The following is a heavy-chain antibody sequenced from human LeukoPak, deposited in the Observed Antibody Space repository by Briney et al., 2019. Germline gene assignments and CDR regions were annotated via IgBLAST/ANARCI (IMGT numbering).Heavy chain of an antibody. CDR1: GGTFSSYA. Sequence: SVKVSCKASGGTFSSYAISWVRQAPGQGLEWMGRIIPILGIANYAQKFQGRVTITADKSTSTAYMELSSLRSDDTAVYYCARDQGNYGPEYWGQGTLVTVSS. D-gene: IGHD3-10*01. V-gene: IGHV1-69*04. CDR3: ARDQGNYGPEY. CDR2: IIPILGIA. J-gene: IGHJ4*02.